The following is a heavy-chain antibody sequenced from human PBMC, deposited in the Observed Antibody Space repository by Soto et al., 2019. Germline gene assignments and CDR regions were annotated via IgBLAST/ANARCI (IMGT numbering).Heavy chain of an antibody. CDR1: GYSFTSYL. CDR3: ARASCNYVMYGMDV. J-gene: IGHJ6*02. V-gene: IGHV5-51*01. D-gene: IGHD4-4*01. CDR2: IYPDDADT. Sequence: GESLKIWCKGSGYSFTSYLIGWVRQMPGKGLEWMGIIYPDDADTRYSPSFQGQVTISADKSISSAYLQWSSLKASDTAMYYCARASCNYVMYGMDVWGQGTTVTVSS.